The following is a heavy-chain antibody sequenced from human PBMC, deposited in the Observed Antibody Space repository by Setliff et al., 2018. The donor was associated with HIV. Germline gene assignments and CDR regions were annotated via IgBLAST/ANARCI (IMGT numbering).Heavy chain of an antibody. J-gene: IGHJ4*02. V-gene: IGHV4-59*08. CDR2: IFHTGSA. D-gene: IGHD3-3*01. CDR3: ARQVSIPGVAVTPLDY. Sequence: PSETLSLTCALLPDSRRVYYWTWIRQSPGKGLEWIGHIFHTGSATYNPSLRSRLTMSIDTSSGQFSLRLTSVTAADAAVYYCARQVSIPGVAVTPLDYWGQGSLVTVSS. CDR1: PDSRRVYY.